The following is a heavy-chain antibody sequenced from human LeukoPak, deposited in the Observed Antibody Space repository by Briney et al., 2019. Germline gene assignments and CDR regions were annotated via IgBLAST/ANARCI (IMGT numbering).Heavy chain of an antibody. CDR3: ARDSGSYRRPHEYFQH. CDR1: GYTFTSYD. J-gene: IGHJ1*01. CDR2: MNPNSGNT. Sequence: ASVKVSCKASGYTFTSYDINWVRQATGQGLEWMGWMNPNSGNTGYAQKFQGRVTITRNTSISTAYMELSSLRAEDTAVYYCARDSGSYRRPHEYFQHWGQGTLVTVSS. D-gene: IGHD1-26*01. V-gene: IGHV1-8*03.